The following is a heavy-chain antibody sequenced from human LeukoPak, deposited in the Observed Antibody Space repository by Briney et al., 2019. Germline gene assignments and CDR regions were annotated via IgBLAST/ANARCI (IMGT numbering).Heavy chain of an antibody. V-gene: IGHV3-23*01. D-gene: IGHD4-17*01. J-gene: IGHJ4*02. CDR3: ARGATVTTANFDY. CDR2: ISGSGGST. Sequence: GGSLRLSCAASGFTFSSYAMSWVRQAPGKGLEWVSVISGSGGSTYYGDSVKGRFTISRDNSKNTLYLQMTSLRAEDTAVYYCARGATVTTANFDYWGQGTLVTVSS. CDR1: GFTFSSYA.